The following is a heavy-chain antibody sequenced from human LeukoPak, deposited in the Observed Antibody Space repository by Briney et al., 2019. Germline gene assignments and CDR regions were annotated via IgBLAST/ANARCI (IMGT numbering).Heavy chain of an antibody. CDR1: GGSISSGGYY. Sequence: SETLSLTCTVSGGSISSGGYYWSRIRQHPGKGLEWIGYIYYSGSTYYNPSLKSRVTISVDTSKNQLSLKLSSVTAADTAVYYCARRAGDYADAFDIWGQGTMVTVSS. D-gene: IGHD4-17*01. CDR2: IYYSGST. V-gene: IGHV4-31*03. CDR3: ARRAGDYADAFDI. J-gene: IGHJ3*02.